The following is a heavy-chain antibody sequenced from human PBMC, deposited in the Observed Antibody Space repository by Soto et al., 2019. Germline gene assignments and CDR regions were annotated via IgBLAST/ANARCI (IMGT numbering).Heavy chain of an antibody. D-gene: IGHD5-18*01. CDR2: ISYDGSNK. J-gene: IGHJ4*02. CDR1: GFTFSSYG. V-gene: IGHV3-30*18. Sequence: GGSLRLSCAASGFTFSSYGMHWVRQAPGKGLEWVAVISYDGSNKYYADSVKGRFTISRDNSKNTLYLQMNSLRAEDTAVYYCAKSHGNTAMADPDYYFDYWGQGTLVTVSS. CDR3: AKSHGNTAMADPDYYFDY.